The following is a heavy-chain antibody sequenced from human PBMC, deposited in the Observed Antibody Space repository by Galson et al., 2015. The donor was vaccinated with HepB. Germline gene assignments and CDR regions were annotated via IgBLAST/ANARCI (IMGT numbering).Heavy chain of an antibody. CDR2: IYYSGST. CDR1: GGSISSGGYY. J-gene: IGHJ6*02. D-gene: IGHD6-6*01. Sequence: TLSLTCTVSGGSISSGGYYWSWIRQHPGKGLEWIGYIYYSGSTYYNPSLKSRVTISVDTSKNQFSLKLSPVTAADTAVYYCARASISYYYYGMDVWGQGTTVTVSS. V-gene: IGHV4-31*03. CDR3: ARASISYYYYGMDV.